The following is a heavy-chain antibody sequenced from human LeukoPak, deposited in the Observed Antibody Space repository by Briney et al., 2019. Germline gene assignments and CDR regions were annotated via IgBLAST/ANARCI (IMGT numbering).Heavy chain of an antibody. D-gene: IGHD3-10*01. V-gene: IGHV4-39*07. J-gene: IGHJ4*02. Sequence: PSETLSLTCTVFGGSISNNFYYWGWIRQPPGKGPEWIGSIYYTGGTYSNPSLKSRVTISVDTSKNQFSLKLSSVTAADTAVYYCARDLLWFGESPLGYWGQGTLVTVSS. CDR1: GGSISNNFYY. CDR2: IYYTGGT. CDR3: ARDLLWFGESPLGY.